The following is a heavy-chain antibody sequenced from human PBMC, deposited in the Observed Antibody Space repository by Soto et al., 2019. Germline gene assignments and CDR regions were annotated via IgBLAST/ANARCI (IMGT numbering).Heavy chain of an antibody. J-gene: IGHJ4*01. Sequence: EVQLVESGGGLVQPGGSLRLSCAASGFTFSNYDMHWVRQSTGEGLEWVSVIGAAGDTYYPDSVKGRFTISRENAKNSLYLQMNSLRADDTAVYYCARGHPRGSFDDFAYWGQGTLVTVSS. V-gene: IGHV3-13*04. D-gene: IGHD1-26*01. CDR2: IGAAGDT. CDR3: ARGHPRGSFDDFAY. CDR1: GFTFSNYD.